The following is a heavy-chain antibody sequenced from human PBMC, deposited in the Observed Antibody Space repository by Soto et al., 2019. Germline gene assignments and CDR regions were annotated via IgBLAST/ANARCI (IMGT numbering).Heavy chain of an antibody. D-gene: IGHD2-8*02. Sequence: GSLRLSCAASGFICSSYDMSWVRQAPGKGLEWVSTILVDGRTFYVDSVKGRFTISRDSSQNTVYLQMNSLTAGDTALYYCAKATATGGGAFDICGQGTMVTVSS. V-gene: IGHV3-23*01. CDR3: AKATATGGGAFDI. CDR2: ILVDGRT. J-gene: IGHJ3*02. CDR1: GFICSSYD.